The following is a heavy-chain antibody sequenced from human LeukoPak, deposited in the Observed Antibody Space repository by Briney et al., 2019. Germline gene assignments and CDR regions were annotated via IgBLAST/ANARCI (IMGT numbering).Heavy chain of an antibody. CDR3: ARDAEGEEQMATTYFDL. CDR2: LQSVGNT. V-gene: IGHV3-53*01. J-gene: IGHJ4*02. CDR1: GFSVRSKY. D-gene: IGHD5-24*01. Sequence: GGSLRLSCAASGFSVRSKYMSWVRQAPGKGLEWVSVLQSVGNTFYADSVKGRFSISRDRSKNTVYLQMDSLRAEDAAVYYCARDAEGEEQMATTYFDLWGQGTLVIVSS.